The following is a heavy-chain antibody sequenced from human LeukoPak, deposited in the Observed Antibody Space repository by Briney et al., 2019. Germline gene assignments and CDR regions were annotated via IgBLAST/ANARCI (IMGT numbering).Heavy chain of an antibody. V-gene: IGHV4-4*02. D-gene: IGHD4-23*01. CDR1: GGSISSSSSNC. CDR2: IYHSGAT. CDR3: ARNGGNSDFDY. Sequence: SETLSLTCVVSGGSISSSSSNCWTWVRQPPGKGLEWIGEIYHSGATNYNPSLKSRVTMLLDKSKNQFSLNLNSVTAADTAVYYCARNGGNSDFDYWGQGTLVTVSS. J-gene: IGHJ4*02.